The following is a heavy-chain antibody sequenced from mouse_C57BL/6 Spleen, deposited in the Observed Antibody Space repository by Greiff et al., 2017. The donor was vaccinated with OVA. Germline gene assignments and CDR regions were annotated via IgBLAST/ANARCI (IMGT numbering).Heavy chain of an antibody. D-gene: IGHD1-1*01. CDR3: ARETTVVAKGWYFDD. Sequence: QVQLQQSGPELVKPGASVKISCKASGYAFSSSWMNWVKQRPGKGLEWIGRIYPGDGDNKYNGKFKGKATLTTDKSSSTTYMQLSSLTSEDSAVYFCARETTVVAKGWYFDDWGTGTTVTVSS. V-gene: IGHV1-82*01. CDR2: IYPGDGDN. CDR1: GYAFSSSW. J-gene: IGHJ1*03.